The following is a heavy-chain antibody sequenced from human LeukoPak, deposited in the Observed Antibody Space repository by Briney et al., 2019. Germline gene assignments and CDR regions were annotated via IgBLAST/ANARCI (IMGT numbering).Heavy chain of an antibody. D-gene: IGHD4-17*01. Sequence: AGRTLVKPTQTLTLTCTFSGFSLSTSGVGVGWIRQPLGKALEWLAFIYWDDDKRYSPSLKSRITITKDTSKNQVVLTMTNMEPVDTATYYCAHSTKDYVAYNWFDPWGQGTLVTVSS. J-gene: IGHJ5*02. CDR3: AHSTKDYVAYNWFDP. V-gene: IGHV2-5*02. CDR1: GFSLSTSGVG. CDR2: IYWDDDK.